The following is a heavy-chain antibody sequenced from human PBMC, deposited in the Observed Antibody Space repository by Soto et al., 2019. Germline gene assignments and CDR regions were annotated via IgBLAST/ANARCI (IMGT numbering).Heavy chain of an antibody. V-gene: IGHV4-4*02. D-gene: IGHD4-17*01. CDR1: GGSISSDNW. CDR2: VYRSGST. J-gene: IGHJ5*02. CDR3: ARNGVYSLGS. Sequence: QVQLQESGPGLVKPSGTLSLTCAVSGGSISSDNWWNWVRQPPGQGLEWMGEVYRSGSTNYDPSRKSRVTISIDMSKNQCSLTLTSVTAADTAMYYCARNGVYSLGSWGQGTLVTVSS.